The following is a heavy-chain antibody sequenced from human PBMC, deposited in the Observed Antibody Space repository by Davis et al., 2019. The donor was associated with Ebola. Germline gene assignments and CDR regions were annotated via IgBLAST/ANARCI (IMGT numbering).Heavy chain of an antibody. D-gene: IGHD6-13*01. CDR1: GFTFTSYA. CDR3: GRVEHQLVLSYLDY. CDR2: ISYEESIK. Sequence: GGSLRLSCAASGFTFTSYAMHWVRQAPGKGLEWVAVISYEESIKYYADSVKGRFTVSRDNSKSTLYLQMNSLSDEDTAVYFCGRVEHQLVLSYLDYWGQGTLVTVSS. J-gene: IGHJ4*02. V-gene: IGHV3-30*04.